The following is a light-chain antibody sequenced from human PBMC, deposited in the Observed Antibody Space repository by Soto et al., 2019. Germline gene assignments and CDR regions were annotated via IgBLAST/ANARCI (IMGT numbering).Light chain of an antibody. Sequence: QSVLTQPPSVSAAPGQKVTISFSGSSSNIGDNSVSWYQHLPGTAPKLLIYDDNKRPSGIPDRFSGSKSGTSATLGITGFQTGDEADYYCGSWDSSLSAYVFGTGTKVTVL. CDR2: DDN. J-gene: IGLJ1*01. CDR3: GSWDSSLSAYV. V-gene: IGLV1-51*01. CDR1: SSNIGDNS.